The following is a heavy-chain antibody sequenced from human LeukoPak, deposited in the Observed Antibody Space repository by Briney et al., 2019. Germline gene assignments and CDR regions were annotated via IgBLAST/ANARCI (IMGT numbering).Heavy chain of an antibody. CDR1: GFTFTTYK. Sequence: GGSLRLSCAASGFTFTTYKMNWVRQAPGKGLEWVSSISGSGTYMYYADSLKGRFTISRDNAKNSLYLQMNSLRAEDTAVYYCARVYSSRDHDYWGQGTLVTVSS. CDR3: ARVYSSRDHDY. V-gene: IGHV3-21*01. J-gene: IGHJ4*02. D-gene: IGHD6-13*01. CDR2: ISGSGTYM.